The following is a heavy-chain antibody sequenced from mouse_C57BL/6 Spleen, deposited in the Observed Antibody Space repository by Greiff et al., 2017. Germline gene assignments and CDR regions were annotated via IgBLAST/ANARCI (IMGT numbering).Heavy chain of an antibody. CDR2: ISNGGGSN. V-gene: IGHV5-12*01. CDR1: GFTFSDYY. Sequence: EVKLVESGGGLVQPGGSLKLSCAASGFTFSDYYMNWVRQTPEKRLEWVAYISNGGGSNYYADTVTGRFSNSRDNAKNTLYLRMSRLNSEDTAMYYCARQGLTGRDYAMDYWGQGTSVTVSS. D-gene: IGHD4-1*01. J-gene: IGHJ4*01. CDR3: ARQGLTGRDYAMDY.